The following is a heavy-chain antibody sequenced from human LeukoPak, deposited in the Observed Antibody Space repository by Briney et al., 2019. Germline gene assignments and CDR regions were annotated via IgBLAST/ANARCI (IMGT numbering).Heavy chain of an antibody. CDR3: ARDHSALAAAS. J-gene: IGHJ5*02. CDR2: IWSDGSNK. Sequence: GRSLRLSCAASGFTFSSYGMHWVRQAPGEGLEWVALIWSDGSNKYYADSVKGRFTISRDNSKNTLYLQMNSLRAEDTAMYYCARDHSALAAASWGQGTLVTVSS. D-gene: IGHD6-13*01. CDR1: GFTFSSYG. V-gene: IGHV3-33*01.